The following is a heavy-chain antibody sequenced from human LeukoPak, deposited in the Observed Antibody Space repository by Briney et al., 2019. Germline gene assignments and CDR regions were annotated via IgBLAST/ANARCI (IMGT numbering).Heavy chain of an antibody. CDR2: ISIDGSST. CDR3: ARESQGQAWYLDL. V-gene: IGHV3-74*01. Sequence: PGGSLRRSCAASGFTFSSSWMHWVRQAPGKGLVWVSRISIDGSSTSYADSVKGRFTISRDNAKNTLYLQMNSLRAEDTGVYYCARESQGQAWYLDLWGRGTLVTVSS. J-gene: IGHJ2*01. CDR1: GFTFSSSW.